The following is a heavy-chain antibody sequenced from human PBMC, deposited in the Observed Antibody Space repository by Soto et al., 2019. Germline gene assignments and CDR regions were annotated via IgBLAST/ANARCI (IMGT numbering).Heavy chain of an antibody. CDR3: ARDELNYYDSSGYYRNFDY. J-gene: IGHJ4*02. CDR1: GFTFSSYS. Sequence: VQLVQSGGGLVQPGGSLRLSCAASGFTFSSYSMNWVRQAPGKGLEWVSYISSSSSTIYYADSVKGRFTISRDNAKNSLYLQMNSLRDEDTAVYYCARDELNYYDSSGYYRNFDYWGQGTLVTVSS. CDR2: ISSSSSTI. D-gene: IGHD3-22*01. V-gene: IGHV3-48*02.